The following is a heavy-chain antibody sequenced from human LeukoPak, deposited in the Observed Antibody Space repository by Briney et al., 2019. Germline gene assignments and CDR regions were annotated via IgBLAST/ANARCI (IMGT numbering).Heavy chain of an antibody. Sequence: GGSLRLSCAASGFTFSSYSMNWVRQAPGKGLEWVGFIRSEAYGGTTEYAASVRGRFTISRDVSKSVAYLQMNSLKTEDTAVYYCTRDRYYYGSGSPKLGYMDVWGKGTTITISS. D-gene: IGHD3-10*01. CDR3: TRDRYYYGSGSPKLGYMDV. J-gene: IGHJ6*03. CDR1: GFTFSSYS. V-gene: IGHV3-49*04. CDR2: IRSEAYGGTT.